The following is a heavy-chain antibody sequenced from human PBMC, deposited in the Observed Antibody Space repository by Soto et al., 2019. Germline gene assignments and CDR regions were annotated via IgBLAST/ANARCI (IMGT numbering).Heavy chain of an antibody. D-gene: IGHD3-10*01. J-gene: IGHJ6*02. Sequence: GESLKISCNGSGYIFTSYWISWVRQMPGKGLEWMGRIDPSDSYTNYSPSFQGHVTISADKSISTAYLQWSSLKASDTAMYYCARFPYYYGSGSNSGMDVWGQGTTVTVS. V-gene: IGHV5-10-1*01. CDR2: IDPSDSYT. CDR3: ARFPYYYGSGSNSGMDV. CDR1: GYIFTSYW.